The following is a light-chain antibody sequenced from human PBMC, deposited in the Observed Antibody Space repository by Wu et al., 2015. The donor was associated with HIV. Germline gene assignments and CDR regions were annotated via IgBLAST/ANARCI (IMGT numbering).Light chain of an antibody. Sequence: EIVLTQSPGTLSLSPGERATLSCRASQSVSSSYLAWYQQKPGQAPRLLIYGASSRATGTPDRFSGSGSGTDFTLTISRLEPEDFAMYYCQQWEHFGQGTKLEIK. CDR2: GAS. J-gene: IGKJ2*01. V-gene: IGKV3-20*01. CDR1: QSVSSSY. CDR3: QQWEH.